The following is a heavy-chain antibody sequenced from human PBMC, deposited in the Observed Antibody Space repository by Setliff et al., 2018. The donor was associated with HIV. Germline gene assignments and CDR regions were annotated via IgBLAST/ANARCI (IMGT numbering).Heavy chain of an antibody. J-gene: IGHJ3*02. Sequence: SETLSLTCQVSGLSMSSGNYYWNWIRQPAGKGLEWIGRIYASGGTYYKSSLKSRVTISVDSSKNQFSLKLTSVTAADTAIYFCARGGEYFHDNNAFDIWGQGTVVTVSS. V-gene: IGHV4-61*02. D-gene: IGHD3-9*01. CDR3: ARGGEYFHDNNAFDI. CDR2: IYASGGT. CDR1: GLSMSSGNYY.